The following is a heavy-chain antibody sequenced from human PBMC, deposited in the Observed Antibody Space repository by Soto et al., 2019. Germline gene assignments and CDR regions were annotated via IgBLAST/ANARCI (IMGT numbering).Heavy chain of an antibody. V-gene: IGHV4-30-4*01. Sequence: PSETLSLTCTVSGDSVSSVGFHWAWPRRPPGKGLEWIGYIYNGGSTYYRPSLESRMHMSLDATRIHYSLRLTSVTAADTAVYYCAKASGDYEYWGQGTLVTVSS. J-gene: IGHJ4*02. CDR2: IYNGGST. D-gene: IGHD4-17*01. CDR3: AKASGDYEY. CDR1: GDSVSSVGFH.